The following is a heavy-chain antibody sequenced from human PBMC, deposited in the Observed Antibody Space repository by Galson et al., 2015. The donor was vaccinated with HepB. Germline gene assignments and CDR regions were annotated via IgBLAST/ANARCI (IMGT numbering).Heavy chain of an antibody. CDR1: GFSLSTSGMC. Sequence: PALVKPTQTLTLTCTFSGFSLSTSGMCVSWIRQPPGKALEWLARIDWGDGKYYSPSLKTRLTISKDTSKNQVVLTMTNMDPVDTATYYCARIPRYCTNGVCQDGYYGMDVWGQGTTVTVSS. CDR3: ARIPRYCTNGVCQDGYYGMDV. CDR2: IDWGDGK. D-gene: IGHD2-8*01. J-gene: IGHJ6*02. V-gene: IGHV2-70*11.